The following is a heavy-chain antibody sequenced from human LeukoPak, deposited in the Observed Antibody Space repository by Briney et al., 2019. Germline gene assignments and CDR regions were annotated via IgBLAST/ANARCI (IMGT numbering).Heavy chain of an antibody. D-gene: IGHD5-12*01. CDR1: GFTFSSYW. J-gene: IGHJ4*02. V-gene: IGHV3-7*03. CDR3: ARGPGYSGYDTFDY. Sequence: PGGSLRLSCAASGFTFSSYWMSWVRQAPGKGLEWVANIKQDGSEKYYVDSVKGRFTISRDNAKNSLYLQMNSLRAEDTAVYYGARGPGYSGYDTFDYWGQGTLVTVSS. CDR2: IKQDGSEK.